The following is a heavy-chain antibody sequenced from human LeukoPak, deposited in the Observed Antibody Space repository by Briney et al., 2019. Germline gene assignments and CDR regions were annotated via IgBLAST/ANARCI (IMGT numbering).Heavy chain of an antibody. CDR3: ARDWRQDNAFDL. CDR2: ITQDGSEK. J-gene: IGHJ3*01. V-gene: IGHV3-7*01. CDR1: EFTFSSHQ. D-gene: IGHD2-15*01. Sequence: GGSLRLSCAASEFTFSSHQMSWVRQAPGKGLEWVAKITQDGSEKYYVDSVKGRFIISRDNGKNSLYLQMNSLRVEDTAVYYCARDWRQDNAFDLWGQGTMVTVPS.